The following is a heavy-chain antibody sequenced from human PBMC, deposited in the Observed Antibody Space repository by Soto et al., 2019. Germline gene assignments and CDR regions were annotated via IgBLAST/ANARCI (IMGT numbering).Heavy chain of an antibody. CDR2: IRSKANSYAT. J-gene: IGHJ6*02. CDR3: TRLPWGVVTATPYYYYYGMDV. CDR1: GFTFSGSA. D-gene: IGHD2-21*02. V-gene: IGHV3-73*01. Sequence: GSLRLSCAASGFTFSGSAMHWVRQASGKGLEWVGRIRSKANSYATAYAASVKGRFTISRDDSKNTAYLQMNSLKTEDTAVYYCTRLPWGVVTATPYYYYYGMDVWGQGT.